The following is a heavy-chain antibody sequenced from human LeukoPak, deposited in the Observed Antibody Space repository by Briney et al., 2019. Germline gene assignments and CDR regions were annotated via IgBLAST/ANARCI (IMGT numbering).Heavy chain of an antibody. V-gene: IGHV4-61*02. CDR2: IYTSGST. CDR3: ARRAAAVIDAFDI. J-gene: IGHJ3*02. CDR1: GGSISSGSYY. Sequence: SQTLSLTCTVSGGSISSGSYYWGWIRQPAGKGLEWIRRIYTSGSTNYNPSLKSRVTISVDTSKNQFSLKLSSVTAADTAVYYCARRAAAVIDAFDIWGQGTMVTVSS. D-gene: IGHD6-13*01.